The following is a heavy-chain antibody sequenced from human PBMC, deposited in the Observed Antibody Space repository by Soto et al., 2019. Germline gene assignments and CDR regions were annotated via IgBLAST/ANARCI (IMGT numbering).Heavy chain of an antibody. D-gene: IGHD2-2*01. CDR3: VKVFARGVRVPRFYFDS. CDR1: GFTFSNSW. CDR2: INADGTST. V-gene: IGHV3-74*01. J-gene: IGHJ4*03. Sequence: PGGSVRLSCAASGFTFSNSWMHWVRQVSGKGLEWVSRINADGTSTSYADSVKGRFTISRDNAKNTLYLHVNSLRAEATAVYYCVKVFARGVRVPRFYFDSWGRGRMVTVSS.